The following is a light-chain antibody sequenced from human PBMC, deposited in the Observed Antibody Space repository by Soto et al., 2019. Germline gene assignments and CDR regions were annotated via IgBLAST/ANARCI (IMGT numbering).Light chain of an antibody. CDR2: AAS. V-gene: IGKV1-39*01. Sequence: DIQMTQSPSSLSASVGELVIITFRASQSISGFLHWYQQKPGKAPKLLIYAASTLQSGVPSHFSGTGSGTDFTLTINGLQPEDFATYYCHQTYSTPQTFGQGTKVDIK. CDR3: HQTYSTPQT. CDR1: QSISGF. J-gene: IGKJ1*01.